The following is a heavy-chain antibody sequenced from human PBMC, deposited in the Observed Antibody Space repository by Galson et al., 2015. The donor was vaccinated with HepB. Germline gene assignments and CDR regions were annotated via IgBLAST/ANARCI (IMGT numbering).Heavy chain of an antibody. CDR2: ISYDGSIQ. CDR1: GFTFNNFG. CDR3: ARDFLSGTSYSYYGMDV. D-gene: IGHD6-13*01. V-gene: IGHV3-30*03. Sequence: SLRLSCAVSGFTFNNFGLHWVRQAPGKGLEWVAFISYDGSIQYYAASVKGRFTVSRDNDRSTISLQMNSLRLEDTAVYYCARDFLSGTSYSYYGMDVWGQGTTVIVSS. J-gene: IGHJ6*02.